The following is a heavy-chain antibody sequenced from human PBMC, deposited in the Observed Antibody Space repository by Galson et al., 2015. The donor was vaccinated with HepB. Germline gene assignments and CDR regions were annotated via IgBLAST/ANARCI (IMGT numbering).Heavy chain of an antibody. CDR3: ARVERRGSSSSWYGY. V-gene: IGHV1-18*01. CDR2: ISAYNGNT. J-gene: IGHJ4*02. Sequence: SVKVSCKASGYTFTSYGISWVRQAPGQGLEWMGWISAYNGNTNYAQKLQGRVTMTTATSTSTAYMELRSLRSDDTAVYYCARVERRGSSSSWYGYWGQGTLVTVSS. CDR1: GYTFTSYG. D-gene: IGHD6-13*01.